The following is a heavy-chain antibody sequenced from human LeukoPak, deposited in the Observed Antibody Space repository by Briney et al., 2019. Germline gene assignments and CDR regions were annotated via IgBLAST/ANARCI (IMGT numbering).Heavy chain of an antibody. V-gene: IGHV1-18*01. CDR3: AIATGSATYHPHEYFLH. Sequence: ASVKVSCKTSGYTFTRYGISWVRQAPGQGLEWMGWISGYSGNSFYAQKFQGRVTMATDTSTSTAYMELRSLTPDDTAVYFCAIATGSATYHPHEYFLHWGQGALVIVSS. D-gene: IGHD1-14*01. J-gene: IGHJ1*01. CDR2: ISGYSGNS. CDR1: GYTFTRYG.